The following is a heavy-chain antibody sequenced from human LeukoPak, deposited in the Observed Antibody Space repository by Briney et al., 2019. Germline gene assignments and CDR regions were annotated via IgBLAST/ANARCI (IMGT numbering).Heavy chain of an antibody. CDR3: ARMAMDPAMVTNFFDL. Sequence: ASVKVSCKASGFTFTDYYMYWVRQAPGQGPECMGVIHPSGGGTTYAQKFQGRVTLTKDTATSTVYIELSSLRSDDTAVYYCARMAMDPAMVTNFFDLWGQGTLLIVSA. J-gene: IGHJ4*02. CDR2: IHPSGGGT. D-gene: IGHD5-18*01. V-gene: IGHV1-46*01. CDR1: GFTFTDYY.